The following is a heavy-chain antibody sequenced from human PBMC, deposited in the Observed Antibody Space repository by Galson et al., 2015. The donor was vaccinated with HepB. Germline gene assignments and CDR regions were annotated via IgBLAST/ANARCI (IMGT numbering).Heavy chain of an antibody. CDR3: ARDRWGHYYDSSGYSFQH. D-gene: IGHD3-22*01. V-gene: IGHV1-69*13. J-gene: IGHJ1*01. Sequence: SVKVSCKASGGTFSSYAISWVRQAPGQGLEWMGGIIPIFGTANYAQKFQGRVTITADESTSTAYMELSSLRSEDTAVYYCARDRWGHYYDSSGYSFQHWGQGTLVTVSS. CDR2: IIPIFGTA. CDR1: GGTFSSYA.